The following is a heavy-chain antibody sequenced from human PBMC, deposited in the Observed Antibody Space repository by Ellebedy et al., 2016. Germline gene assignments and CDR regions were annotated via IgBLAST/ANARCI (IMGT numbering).Heavy chain of an antibody. CDR3: STLMLRGVLNS. CDR1: GFTFSNAW. V-gene: IGHV3-15*01. Sequence: GESLKISXAASGFTFSNAWMSWVRQAPGKGLEWVGRIKSKTDGGTIDYAAPVKGRFTISRADSKNTLYLQMDSLETEDTAVYYCSTLMLRGVLNSWGQGALVTVSS. CDR2: IKSKTDGGTI. D-gene: IGHD3-10*01. J-gene: IGHJ4*02.